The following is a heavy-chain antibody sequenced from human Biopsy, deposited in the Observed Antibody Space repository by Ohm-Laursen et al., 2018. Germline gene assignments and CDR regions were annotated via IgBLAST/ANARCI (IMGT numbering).Heavy chain of an antibody. Sequence: SLRLSCAASGFNLGDYAMHWVRQVPGKGLEWVSGIKWNSGKIDYADSVKGRFTISRDNAKNSLYLHMNSLRTEGSAFYYCARDTGTMVRGVLYQWGQGTQVTVSS. J-gene: IGHJ4*02. CDR3: ARDTGTMVRGVLYQ. CDR1: GFNLGDYA. D-gene: IGHD3-10*01. V-gene: IGHV3-9*01. CDR2: IKWNSGKI.